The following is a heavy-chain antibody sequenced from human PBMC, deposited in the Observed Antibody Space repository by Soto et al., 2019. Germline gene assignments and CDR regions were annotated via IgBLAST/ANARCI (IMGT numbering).Heavy chain of an antibody. CDR1: GYTFTGYY. D-gene: IGHD2-21*02. Sequence: ASVKVSCKASGYTFTGYYMHWVRQAPGQGLEWMGWINPNSGDTNYAQKFQGWVTMTRDTSISTAYMELSRLRSDDTAVYYCARDRAYWGGDCYSHFAFDIWGQGKMV. V-gene: IGHV1-2*04. CDR2: INPNSGDT. CDR3: ARDRAYWGGDCYSHFAFDI. J-gene: IGHJ3*02.